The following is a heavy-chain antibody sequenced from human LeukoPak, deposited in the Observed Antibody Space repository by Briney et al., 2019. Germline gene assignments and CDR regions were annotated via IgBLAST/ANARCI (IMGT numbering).Heavy chain of an antibody. CDR2: IYYSGST. Sequence: PSETLSLTCTVSGGSISSSSYYWGWIRQPPGKGLEWIGSIYYSGSTYYNPSLKSRVTISVDTSKNQFSLKLSSVTAADTAVYYCAGRITMIAGAFDIWGQGTVVTVSS. CDR1: GGSISSSSYY. J-gene: IGHJ3*02. V-gene: IGHV4-39*01. CDR3: AGRITMIAGAFDI. D-gene: IGHD3-22*01.